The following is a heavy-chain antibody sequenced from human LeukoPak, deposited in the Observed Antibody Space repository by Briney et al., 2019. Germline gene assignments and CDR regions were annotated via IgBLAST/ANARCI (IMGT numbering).Heavy chain of an antibody. Sequence: GASVKVSCKASGYIFTGYYMHWVRQAPGQGLEWMGWINPNTGGTNYAHKFQGRVTMTRDTSISTAYMELSRLRSDDTAVYYCARGTGYSTGWFDPWSQGTLVTVSS. V-gene: IGHV1-2*02. J-gene: IGHJ5*02. D-gene: IGHD6-25*01. CDR3: ARGTGYSTGWFDP. CDR1: GYIFTGYY. CDR2: INPNTGGT.